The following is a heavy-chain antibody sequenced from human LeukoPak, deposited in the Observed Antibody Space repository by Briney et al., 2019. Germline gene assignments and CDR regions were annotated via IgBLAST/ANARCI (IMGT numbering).Heavy chain of an antibody. CDR1: GFTFSHYG. Sequence: GGSLRLSCEVSGFTFSHYGMSWVRQAPGKGPEWVAGFNGRGDSTYYAESVRGRFTISRDTSKNTPYLQVSSLRVEDTAVYYCARDPYYYDSSAFYPFDYWGQGTLVTVSS. CDR2: FNGRGDST. J-gene: IGHJ4*02. V-gene: IGHV3-23*01. CDR3: ARDPYYYDSSAFYPFDY. D-gene: IGHD3-22*01.